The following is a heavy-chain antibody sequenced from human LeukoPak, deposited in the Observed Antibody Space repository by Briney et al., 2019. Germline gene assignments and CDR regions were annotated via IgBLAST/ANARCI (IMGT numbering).Heavy chain of an antibody. V-gene: IGHV1-8*01. CDR2: MNPNSGNT. Sequence: ASVKVSCKASGYTFTSYDINWVRQATGQGLEWMGWMNPNSGNTGYAQKFQGRVTMTRNTSISTAYMELSSLRSEDTVVYYCARGLGSGSGRRSRFDPWGQGTLVTVSS. CDR1: GYTFTSYD. CDR3: ARGLGSGSGRRSRFDP. D-gene: IGHD3-10*01. J-gene: IGHJ5*02.